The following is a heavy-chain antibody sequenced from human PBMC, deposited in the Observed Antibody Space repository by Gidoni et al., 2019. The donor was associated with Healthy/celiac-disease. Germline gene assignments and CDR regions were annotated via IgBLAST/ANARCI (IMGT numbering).Heavy chain of an antibody. CDR2: INHSGST. Sequence: QVQLQQWGAGLLKPSETLSLTCAVYGGSFSGYYWSWIRQPPGKGLEWIGEINHSGSTNYNPSLKSRVTISVDTSKNQFSLKLSSVTAADTAVYYCARVGYCSSTSCCWGCFDYWGQGTLVTVSS. D-gene: IGHD2-2*01. CDR1: GGSFSGYY. V-gene: IGHV4-34*01. J-gene: IGHJ4*02. CDR3: ARVGYCSSTSCCWGCFDY.